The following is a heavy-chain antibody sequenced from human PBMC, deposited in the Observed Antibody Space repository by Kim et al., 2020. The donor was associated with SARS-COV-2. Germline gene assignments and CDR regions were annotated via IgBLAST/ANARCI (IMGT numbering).Heavy chain of an antibody. D-gene: IGHD3-10*01. CDR2: IWYDGSNK. J-gene: IGHJ4*02. CDR3: AKEGGYYGSGSYLKFGFS. Sequence: GGSLRLSCAASGFTFSSYGMHWVRQAPGKGLEWVAVIWYDGSNKYYADSVKGRFTISRDNSKNTLYLQMNSLRAEDTAVYYCAKEGGYYGSGSYLKFGFSWGQGTLVTVSS. CDR1: GFTFSSYG. V-gene: IGHV3-33*06.